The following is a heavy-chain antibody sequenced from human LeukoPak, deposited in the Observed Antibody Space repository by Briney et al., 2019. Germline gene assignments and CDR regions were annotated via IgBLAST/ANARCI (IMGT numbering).Heavy chain of an antibody. CDR3: VKITSVTGGDY. CDR2: ISNNGGRS. Sequence: GGSLRLSCSASGFTFSAYAMYWVRQAPGEGLEYVSGISNNGGRSFYADSVKGRFTISRDNSKNTLYLQMSSLRAEDTAVYYCVKITSVTGGDYWGQGTRLTVSS. V-gene: IGHV3-64D*09. D-gene: IGHD1-1*01. CDR1: GFTFSAYA. J-gene: IGHJ4*02.